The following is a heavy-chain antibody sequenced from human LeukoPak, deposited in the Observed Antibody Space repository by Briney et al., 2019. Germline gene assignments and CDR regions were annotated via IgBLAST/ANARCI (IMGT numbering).Heavy chain of an antibody. D-gene: IGHD3-3*01. CDR1: GFTFSSYG. Sequence: GGSLRLSCAASGFTFSSYGMHWVRQAPGKGLEWVAVISYDGSNKYYADSVKGRFTISRDNSKNTLYLQMNSLRAEDTAVYYCAKGLVLRFSEWSYFDYWGQGTLVTVSS. CDR3: AKGLVLRFSEWSYFDY. CDR2: ISYDGSNK. V-gene: IGHV3-30*18. J-gene: IGHJ4*02.